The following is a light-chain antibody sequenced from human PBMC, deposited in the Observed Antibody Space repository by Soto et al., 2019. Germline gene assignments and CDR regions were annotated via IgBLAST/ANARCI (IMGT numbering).Light chain of an antibody. CDR1: QAMSSS. Sequence: DIQLTQSPSFLSASVGDRVTITCRASQAMSSSLAWYQQKPAQAPKLLIYASSTLQSGVPSRFSGSGSGTEFTLTISSLQHEDFATYYCQQLNPCFRPFGPGTKLEI. V-gene: IGKV1-9*01. CDR3: QQLNPCFRP. J-gene: IGKJ2*01. CDR2: ASS.